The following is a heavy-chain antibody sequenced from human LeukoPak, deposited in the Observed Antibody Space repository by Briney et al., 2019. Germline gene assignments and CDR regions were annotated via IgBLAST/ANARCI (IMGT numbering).Heavy chain of an antibody. V-gene: IGHV3-23*01. CDR3: GTITMSADY. D-gene: IGHD3-3*01. CDR1: GFTFSSYA. CDR2: ISGSGGST. Sequence: GGSLRLSCGTAGFTFSSYAMSGVRQAPVKGLEWVSAISGSGGSTYYADSVKGRFTISRDNSKNTLYLQMNSLRAEDTAVYYCGTITMSADYWGQGTLVTVSS. J-gene: IGHJ4*02.